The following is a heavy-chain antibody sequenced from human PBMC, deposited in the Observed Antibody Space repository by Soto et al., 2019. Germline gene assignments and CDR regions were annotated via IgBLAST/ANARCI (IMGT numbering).Heavy chain of an antibody. V-gene: IGHV3-23*01. J-gene: IGHJ4*02. D-gene: IGHD3-22*01. CDR1: GFTFSSYA. Sequence: GGSLRLSCAASGFTFSSYAMSWVRQAPGKGLEWVSAISGSGGSTYYADSVKGRFTISRDNSKNTLYLQMNSLRAEDTAVYYCAGYYDSSGYYVWGFDYWGQGTLVTVS. CDR3: AGYYDSSGYYVWGFDY. CDR2: ISGSGGST.